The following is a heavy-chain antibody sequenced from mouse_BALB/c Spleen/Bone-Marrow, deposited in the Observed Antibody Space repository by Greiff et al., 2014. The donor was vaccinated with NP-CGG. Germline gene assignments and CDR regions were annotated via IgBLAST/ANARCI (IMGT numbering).Heavy chain of an antibody. CDR3: DCGYHWYFDV. D-gene: IGHD1-2*01. V-gene: IGHV2-9*02. Sequence: VQVEESGPGLVAPSQSLSLTCTVSGFSLTSYGVHWVRQPPGKGLEWLGVIWAGGRYNYNAALMYRLGISKDNSKIQVFLKRNGQQTIDTAMYKWDCGYHWYFDVWGAGTSVIVSS. CDR1: GFSLTSYG. CDR2: IWAGGRY. J-gene: IGHJ1*01.